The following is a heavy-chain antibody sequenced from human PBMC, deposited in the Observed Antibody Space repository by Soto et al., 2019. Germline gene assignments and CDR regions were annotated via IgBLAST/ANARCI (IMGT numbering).Heavy chain of an antibody. CDR2: IYYSGST. V-gene: IGHV4-59*01. D-gene: IGHD3-10*01. J-gene: IGHJ1*01. CDR1: GGSISTYY. Sequence: SETLSLTCTVSGGSISTYYWSWIRQPPGKGLEWIGYIYYSGSTNYNPSLKRRVTISVDTSKNHFSLKLTSVTAADTAVYYCARADYYGSGTISFHHWGQGTLVTVSS. CDR3: ARADYYGSGTISFHH.